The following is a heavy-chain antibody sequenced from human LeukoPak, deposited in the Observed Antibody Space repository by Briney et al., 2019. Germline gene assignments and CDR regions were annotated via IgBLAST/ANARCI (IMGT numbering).Heavy chain of an antibody. D-gene: IGHD2-2*01. CDR2: IRYDGSNK. J-gene: IGHJ6*03. V-gene: IGHV3-30*02. Sequence: AGGSLRLSCAASGFTFSSYGMHWVRQAPGKGLEWVAFIRYDGSNKYYADSGKGRFTISRDNSKNTLYLQMNSLRAEDTAVYYCAKDYCSSTSCIPGDYYYYYMDVWGKGTTVTVSS. CDR3: AKDYCSSTSCIPGDYYYYYMDV. CDR1: GFTFSSYG.